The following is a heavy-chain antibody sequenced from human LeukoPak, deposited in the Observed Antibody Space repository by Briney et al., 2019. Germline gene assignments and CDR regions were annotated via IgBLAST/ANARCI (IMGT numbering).Heavy chain of an antibody. J-gene: IGHJ4*02. Sequence: GGSLRLSCAASPFTFSNYAMSWVRQAPGKGLEWVSAISVGGDTYYEDSVRGRFTISRDSSKSTLYLQMTSLRAEDTAIYYCAKDRAPITVFGVAPTASFDYWGQGTLVTVSS. CDR1: PFTFSNYA. CDR3: AKDRAPITVFGVAPTASFDY. D-gene: IGHD3-3*01. CDR2: ISVGGDT. V-gene: IGHV3-23*01.